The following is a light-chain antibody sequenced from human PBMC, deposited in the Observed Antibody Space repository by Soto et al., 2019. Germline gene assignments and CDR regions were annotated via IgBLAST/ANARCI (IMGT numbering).Light chain of an antibody. CDR1: ESIKYW. J-gene: IGKJ3*01. CDR3: QEYITYS. V-gene: IGKV1-5*03. Sequence: IPMTQSPSTLSASVGHTVIPLCLASESIKYWLAWYRQKPGKAPNLLIYEASTLESGVPSRFSGSGSGTEFTLTISSLQPDDFATYYCQEYITYSFGPGTKVDIK. CDR2: EAS.